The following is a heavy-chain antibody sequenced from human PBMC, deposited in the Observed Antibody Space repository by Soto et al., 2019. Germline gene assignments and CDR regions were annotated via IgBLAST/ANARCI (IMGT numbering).Heavy chain of an antibody. CDR1: GGSHRRGGYS. CDR2: IYHSGST. V-gene: IGHV4-30-2*01. CDR3: ARVPGP. Sequence: SETLSLPRGVSGGSHRRGGYSWSWIRQPPGKGLEWIGYIYHSGSTYYNPSLKSRVTISVDRSKNQFSLKLSSMTAADTAVYYCARVPGPWGQGTLVTVSS. J-gene: IGHJ5*02.